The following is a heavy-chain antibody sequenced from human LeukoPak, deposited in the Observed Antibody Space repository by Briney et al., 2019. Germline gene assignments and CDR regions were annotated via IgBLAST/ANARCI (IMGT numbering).Heavy chain of an antibody. V-gene: IGHV4-59*01. Sequence: SETLSLTCTVSGGSISNYYWSWIRQPPGKGLEWIAYIYYTGSTNYNPSLKSRVTISVDTSKNQFSLKLSSVTAADTAVYYCARASMVTFDYWGQGTLVTVSS. CDR2: IYYTGST. CDR1: GGSISNYY. J-gene: IGHJ4*02. CDR3: ARASMVTFDY. D-gene: IGHD3-10*01.